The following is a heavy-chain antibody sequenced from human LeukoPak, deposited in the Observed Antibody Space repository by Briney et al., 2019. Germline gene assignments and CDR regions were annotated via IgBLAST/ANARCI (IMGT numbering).Heavy chain of an antibody. CDR3: ASLASYGDESAY. D-gene: IGHD4-17*01. Sequence: GGSLRLSCAASGFTFSSYAMSWVRQAPGKGLEWVSAISGSGGSTYYADSVKGRFTISRDNSKNTLDLQMNSLRAEDTAVYYCASLASYGDESAYWGQGTPVTVSS. V-gene: IGHV3-23*01. CDR1: GFTFSSYA. J-gene: IGHJ4*02. CDR2: ISGSGGST.